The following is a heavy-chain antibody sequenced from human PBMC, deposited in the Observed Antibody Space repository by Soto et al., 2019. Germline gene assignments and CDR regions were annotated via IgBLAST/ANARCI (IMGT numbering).Heavy chain of an antibody. J-gene: IGHJ1*01. Sequence: GASVKVSCKASGGTFSSYAISWVRQAPGQGLEWMGGIIPFFDTANYAQKFQGRVTISADESTSTVYMELNSLRSEDTAVYYCASGLYYDSTGYYPAEYLQHWGQGTLVTVSS. CDR2: IIPFFDTA. V-gene: IGHV1-69*13. CDR3: ASGLYYDSTGYYPAEYLQH. CDR1: GGTFSSYA. D-gene: IGHD3-22*01.